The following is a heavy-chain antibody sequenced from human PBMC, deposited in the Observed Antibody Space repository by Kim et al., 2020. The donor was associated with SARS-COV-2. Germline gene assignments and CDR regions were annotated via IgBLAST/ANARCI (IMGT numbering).Heavy chain of an antibody. CDR3: ARVGYSYGSSFDY. V-gene: IGHV3-7*03. D-gene: IGHD5-18*01. Sequence: VDTVTGRFTISGDNAKNSLYLQMNSLRAEDTAVYYCARVGYSYGSSFDYWGQGTLVTVSS. J-gene: IGHJ4*02.